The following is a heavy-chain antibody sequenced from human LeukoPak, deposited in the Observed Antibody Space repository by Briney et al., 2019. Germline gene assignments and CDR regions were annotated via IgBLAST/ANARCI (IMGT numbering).Heavy chain of an antibody. Sequence: GGSLRLSCAASGFTFNTYWMSWVRQAPGKGLEWVADIKEDGSKTYYVDSVKGRFTISRDNAKNSLYLQMNSLRAEDTAVYYCARDASLYCTSGKCYWAFDYWGQGTLVTVSS. CDR3: ARDASLYCTSGKCYWAFDY. CDR1: GFTFNTYW. V-gene: IGHV3-7*01. CDR2: IKEDGSKT. J-gene: IGHJ4*02. D-gene: IGHD2-2*01.